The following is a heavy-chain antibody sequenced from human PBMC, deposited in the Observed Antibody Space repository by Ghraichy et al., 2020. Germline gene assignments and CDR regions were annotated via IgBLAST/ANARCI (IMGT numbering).Heavy chain of an antibody. J-gene: IGHJ6*02. D-gene: IGHD2-21*02. V-gene: IGHV3-48*02. Sequence: GESLNISCAASGFTFSSYSMNWVRQAPGKGLEWVSYISSSSSTIYYADSVKGRFTISRDNAKNSLYLQMNSLRDEDTAVYYCARDFTLVVVTAIPRPSRYGMDVWGQGTTVTVSS. CDR2: ISSSSSTI. CDR3: ARDFTLVVVTAIPRPSRYGMDV. CDR1: GFTFSSYS.